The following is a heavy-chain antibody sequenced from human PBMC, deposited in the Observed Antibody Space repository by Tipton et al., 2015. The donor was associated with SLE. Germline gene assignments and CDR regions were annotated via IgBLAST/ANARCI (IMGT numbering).Heavy chain of an antibody. CDR1: GGSFSGYY. Sequence: TLSLTCAVYGGSFSGYYWSWIRQPPGKGLEWIGEINQSGSTYYNPSLKSRVTISVDTSKNQFSLKLSSVTAADTAVYYCTRASRTWNSGYMDVWGKGTTVSVSS. CDR3: TRASRTWNSGYMDV. CDR2: INQSGST. V-gene: IGHV4-34*01. J-gene: IGHJ6*03. D-gene: IGHD1-7*01.